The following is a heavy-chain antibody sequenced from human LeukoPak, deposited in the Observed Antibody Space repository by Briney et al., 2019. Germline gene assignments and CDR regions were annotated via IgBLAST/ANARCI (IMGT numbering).Heavy chain of an antibody. V-gene: IGHV1-8*01. D-gene: IGHD3-3*01. CDR3: ARVHYDFWSGFWDYFDY. J-gene: IGHJ4*02. Sequence: GASVKVPCKASGYTFTSYDINWVRQATGQGLEWMGWMNPNSGNTGYAQKFQGRVTMTRNTSISTAYMELSSLRSEDTAVYYCARVHYDFWSGFWDYFDYWGQGTLVTVSS. CDR2: MNPNSGNT. CDR1: GYTFTSYD.